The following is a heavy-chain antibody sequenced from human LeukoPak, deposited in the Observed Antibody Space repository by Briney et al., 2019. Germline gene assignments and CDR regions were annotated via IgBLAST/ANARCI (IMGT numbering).Heavy chain of an antibody. V-gene: IGHV4-34*01. CDR1: GGSFSGYY. Sequence: SETLSLTCAVYGGSFSGYYWSWIRQPPGKGLEWIGEINHSGSTNYNPSLKSRVTISVDTSKNQFSLKLSSVTAADTAVYYCARVFGSGWTFNFDYWGQGTLVTVSS. J-gene: IGHJ4*02. CDR2: INHSGST. CDR3: ARVFGSGWTFNFDY. D-gene: IGHD6-19*01.